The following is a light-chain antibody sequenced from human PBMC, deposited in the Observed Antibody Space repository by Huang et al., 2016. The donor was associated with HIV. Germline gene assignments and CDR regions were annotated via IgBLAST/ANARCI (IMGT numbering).Light chain of an antibody. CDR2: GAS. J-gene: IGKJ2*01. CDR1: QSVSGNY. CDR3: QHYGSSLYT. V-gene: IGKV3-20*01. Sequence: EIVLTQSPGTLSLSPGERATLSCRASQSVSGNYLGWYQQKPGQAPRLLIYGASSRATGIPDRCSGSGSGTDFTLTISRLEPEDFAVYYCQHYGSSLYTFGQGTKLEIK.